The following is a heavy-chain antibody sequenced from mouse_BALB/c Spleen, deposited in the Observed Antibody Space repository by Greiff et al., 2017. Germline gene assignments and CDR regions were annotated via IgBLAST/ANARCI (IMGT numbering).Heavy chain of an antibody. J-gene: IGHJ4*01. CDR2: ISDGGSYT. V-gene: IGHV5-4*02. CDR1: GFTFSDYY. CDR3: ARESYDEGDYAMDY. D-gene: IGHD2-12*01. Sequence: DVQLVESGGGLVKPGGSLKLSCAASGFTFSDYYMYWVRQTPEKRLEWVATISDGGSYTYYPDTVTGRFTISRDNAKNTLYLEMSSLRSEDTAMYYCARESYDEGDYAMDYWGQGTSVTVSA.